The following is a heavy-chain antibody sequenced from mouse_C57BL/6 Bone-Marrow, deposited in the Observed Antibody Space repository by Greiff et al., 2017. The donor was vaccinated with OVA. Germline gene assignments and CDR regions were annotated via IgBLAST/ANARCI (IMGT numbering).Heavy chain of an antibody. CDR1: GYTFTDYY. Sequence: VQLQQSGAELVRPGASVKLSCKASGYTFTDYYINWVKQRPGQGLEWIARIYPGSGNTYYNEKFKGKATLTAEKSSSTAYMQLSSLTSEDSAVYFCARAGDGPYAMDYWGQGTSVTVSS. V-gene: IGHV1-76*01. CDR2: IYPGSGNT. D-gene: IGHD2-3*01. J-gene: IGHJ4*01. CDR3: ARAGDGPYAMDY.